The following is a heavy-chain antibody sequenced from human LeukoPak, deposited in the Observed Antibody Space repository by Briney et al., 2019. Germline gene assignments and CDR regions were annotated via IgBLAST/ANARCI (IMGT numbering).Heavy chain of an antibody. J-gene: IGHJ6*03. CDR2: INPNSGGT. CDR1: GYTLTELS. D-gene: IGHD3-10*01. V-gene: IGHV1-2*02. Sequence: ASVKVSCKVSGYTLTELSMHWVRQAPGQGLEWMGWINPNSGGTNYAQKFQGRVTMTRDTSISTAYMELSRLRSDDTAVYYCAREAYDSGSFRTDYYYMDVWVKGTTVTISS. CDR3: AREAYDSGSFRTDYYYMDV.